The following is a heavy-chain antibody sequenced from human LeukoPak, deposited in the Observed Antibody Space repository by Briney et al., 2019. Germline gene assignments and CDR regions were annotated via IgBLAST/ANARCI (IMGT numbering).Heavy chain of an antibody. J-gene: IGHJ4*02. D-gene: IGHD5-12*01. Sequence: KPSETLSLTCAVYGGSFSGYYWSWIRQPPGKGLEWIGEMYHSGSTNYNPSLKSRVTISVDTSKNQFSLKLSSVTAADTAVYYCARGRVVATYYFDYWGQGTLVTVSS. CDR1: GGSFSGYY. CDR2: MYHSGST. CDR3: ARGRVVATYYFDY. V-gene: IGHV4-34*01.